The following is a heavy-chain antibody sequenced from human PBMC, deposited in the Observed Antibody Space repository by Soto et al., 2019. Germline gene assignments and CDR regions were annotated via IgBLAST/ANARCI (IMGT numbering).Heavy chain of an antibody. CDR1: GGSISSYY. Sequence: QVQLQESGPGLVKPSETLSLTCTVSGGSISSYYWSWIRQPPGKGLEWIGYIYYSGSTNYNPSLRSXXTXSXXTSKNQFSLKLSSVTAADTAVYYCAGSGYNNWFDPWGQGTLVTVSS. CDR3: AGSGYNNWFDP. CDR2: IYYSGST. D-gene: IGHD3-22*01. J-gene: IGHJ5*02. V-gene: IGHV4-59*01.